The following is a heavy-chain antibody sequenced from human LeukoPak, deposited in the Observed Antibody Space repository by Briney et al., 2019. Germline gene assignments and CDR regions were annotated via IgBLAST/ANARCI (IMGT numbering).Heavy chain of an antibody. Sequence: AGGSLRLSCAASGFTFSSYAMSWVRQAPGKGLEWVSAISGSGGSTYYADSVKGRFTISRDNAKNSLYLQMNSLRAEDTAVYYCARDWDDFWSGQSAVGDYWGQGTLVTVSS. J-gene: IGHJ4*02. V-gene: IGHV3-23*01. CDR2: ISGSGGST. CDR1: GFTFSSYA. D-gene: IGHD3-3*01. CDR3: ARDWDDFWSGQSAVGDY.